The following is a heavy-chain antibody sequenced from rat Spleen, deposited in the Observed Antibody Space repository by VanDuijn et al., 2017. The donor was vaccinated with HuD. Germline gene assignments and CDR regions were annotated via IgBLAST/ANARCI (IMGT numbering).Heavy chain of an antibody. Sequence: VQLKESGLGLVQPSQTLSLTCTVSGFSLTSSHVHWVRQPPGTGLERVASIRTGGGNTYYRYSLQGRFTISRDNAKSTLYLQSNSLRSEDTATYYCAVAGFGYWGQGIMVTVSS. J-gene: IGHJ2*01. CDR3: AVAGFGY. CDR1: GFSLTSSH. V-gene: IGHV5S23*01. D-gene: IGHD4-4*01. CDR2: IRTGGGNT.